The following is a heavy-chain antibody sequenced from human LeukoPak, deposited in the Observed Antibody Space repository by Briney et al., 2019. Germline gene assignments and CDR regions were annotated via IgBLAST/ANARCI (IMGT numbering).Heavy chain of an antibody. J-gene: IGHJ4*02. CDR1: GYTFTGYY. D-gene: IGHD1-26*01. V-gene: IGHV1-2*02. CDR3: ARGRVGELAY. CDR2: INPNSGGK. Sequence: GASVKVSCKASGYTFTGYYMHWVRQAPGQRLEWMGWINPNSGGKDYAQKLHGRVTMTRDTSISTAYMELSRLRSDDTAVYYCARGRVGELAYWGQGTLVIVSS.